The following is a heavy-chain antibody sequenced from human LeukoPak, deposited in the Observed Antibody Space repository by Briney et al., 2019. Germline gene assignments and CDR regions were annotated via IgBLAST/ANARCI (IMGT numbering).Heavy chain of an antibody. CDR3: TTQTTVTTDY. Sequence: GGSLRLSCAASGFIFNKAWMSWIRQAPGKGLEWVGRIKSKTAGGATDYPAPVKGRFIISRDDSKNMVYLQMNSLKTEDTAVYYCTTQTTVTTDYWGQGTLVTVSS. J-gene: IGHJ4*02. D-gene: IGHD4-17*01. V-gene: IGHV3-15*05. CDR1: GFIFNKAW. CDR2: IKSKTAGGAT.